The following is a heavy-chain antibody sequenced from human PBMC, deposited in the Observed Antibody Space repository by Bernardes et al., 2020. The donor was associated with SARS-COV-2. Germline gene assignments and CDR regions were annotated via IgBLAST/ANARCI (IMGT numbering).Heavy chain of an antibody. D-gene: IGHD6-19*01. CDR1: GFNFRNYA. V-gene: IGHV3-23*01. Sequence: GSLRLSCAASGFNFRNYAMSWVRQAPGKGLEWVSAISGSGRTYYADSVRGRFIISRDNAKNLLYLQMNSLRAEDTAVYYCARIDEVTGRDYWGQGTLVTVSS. J-gene: IGHJ4*02. CDR3: ARIDEVTGRDY. CDR2: ISGSGRT.